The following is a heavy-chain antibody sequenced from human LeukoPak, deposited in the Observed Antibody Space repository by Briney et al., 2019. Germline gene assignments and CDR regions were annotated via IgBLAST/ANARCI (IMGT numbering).Heavy chain of an antibody. V-gene: IGHV1-18*01. CDR1: GYTFTSYG. J-gene: IGHJ5*02. CDR3: ARNGYSYGYGWFDP. D-gene: IGHD5-18*01. Sequence: ASVKVSCKASGYTFTSYGISWVRQAPGQGLEWMGWISAYNGNTNYAQKLQGRVTMTTDTSTSTAYMELSSLRSEDTAVYYCARNGYSYGYGWFDPWGQGTLVTVSS. CDR2: ISAYNGNT.